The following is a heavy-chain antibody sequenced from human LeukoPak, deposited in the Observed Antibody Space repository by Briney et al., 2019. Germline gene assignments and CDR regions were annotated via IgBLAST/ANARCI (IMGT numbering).Heavy chain of an antibody. V-gene: IGHV4-59*11. CDR3: ARTPIFGVVIAYNWFDP. CDR1: GGSISSHY. J-gene: IGHJ5*02. Sequence: SETLSLTCTVSGGSISSHYWSWIRQPPGKGLEWIGYIYYSGSTNYNPSLKSRVTISVDTSKNQFSLKLSSVTAADTAVYYCARTPIFGVVIAYNWFDPWGQGTLVTVSS. D-gene: IGHD3-3*01. CDR2: IYYSGST.